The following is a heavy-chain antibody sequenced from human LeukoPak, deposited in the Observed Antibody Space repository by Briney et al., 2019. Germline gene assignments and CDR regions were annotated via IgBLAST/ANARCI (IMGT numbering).Heavy chain of an antibody. CDR1: GFTFRSYA. CDR3: ARASGYYFDY. J-gene: IGHJ4*02. V-gene: IGHV3-30*04. Sequence: GGSLRLSCAASGFTFRSYAMRWVRQAPGKGLEWVAIISYAGTNKYYADSVKGRFTISRDDSENTLYLQMSSLRPDDTAVYYCARASGYYFDYWGQGTLVTVSS. CDR2: ISYAGTNK. D-gene: IGHD5-12*01.